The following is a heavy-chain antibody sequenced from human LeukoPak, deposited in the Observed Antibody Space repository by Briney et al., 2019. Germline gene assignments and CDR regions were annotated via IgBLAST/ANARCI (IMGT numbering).Heavy chain of an antibody. D-gene: IGHD3-3*01. J-gene: IGHJ4*02. V-gene: IGHV4-4*07. CDR1: GGSISSYY. Sequence: SETLSLTCTVSGGSISSYYWSWIRQPAGKGLEWIGRIYTSGSTNYNPSLKSRVTMSVDTSKNQFSLKLSSVTAADTAVYYCARNILEWSQYYFDYWGQGTLVTVSS. CDR3: ARNILEWSQYYFDY. CDR2: IYTSGST.